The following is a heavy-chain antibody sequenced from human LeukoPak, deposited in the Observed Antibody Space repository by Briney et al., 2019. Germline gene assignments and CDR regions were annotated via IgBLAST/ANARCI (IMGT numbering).Heavy chain of an antibody. J-gene: IGHJ5*02. V-gene: IGHV1-69*13. Sequence: SVKVSCKASGGTFSSYAISWVRQAPGQGLEWMGGFIPIFGTANYAQKFQGRVTITADESTSTAYMELSSLRSEDTAVYYCARPRAGDSNWFDPWGQGTLVTVSS. CDR1: GGTFSSYA. CDR2: FIPIFGTA. D-gene: IGHD7-27*01. CDR3: ARPRAGDSNWFDP.